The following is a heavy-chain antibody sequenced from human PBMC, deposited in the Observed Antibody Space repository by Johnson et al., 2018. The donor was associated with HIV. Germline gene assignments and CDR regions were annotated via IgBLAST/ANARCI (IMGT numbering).Heavy chain of an antibody. J-gene: IGHJ3*02. V-gene: IGHV3-30*02. CDR2: IRYDGSKK. CDR3: AKDLWGGSYLDAFDI. Sequence: QVQLVESGGGVVQPGGSLRLSCAASAFTFSSYGMHWVRQAPGKGLEWVAFIRYDGSKKYYADSVRGRFTISRYNSKNTLYLQMNSLRAEDTAVYHCAKDLWGGSYLDAFDIWGQGTMVTVSS. D-gene: IGHD1-26*01. CDR1: AFTFSSYG.